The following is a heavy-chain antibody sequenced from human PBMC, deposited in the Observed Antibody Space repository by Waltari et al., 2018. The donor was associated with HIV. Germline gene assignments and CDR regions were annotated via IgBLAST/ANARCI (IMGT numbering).Heavy chain of an antibody. V-gene: IGHV3-66*01. Sequence: EVQLVESGGGLVQPGGSLRLSCAASGFTVSSNYMSWVRQAPGKGLEWVSVIYSGGSTYYADSGKGRLTISRDNAKNTLYLQMNSLRAEDTAVYYCATSPLGVWGNWFDPWGQGTLVTVSS. D-gene: IGHD1-26*01. CDR3: ATSPLGVWGNWFDP. CDR2: IYSGGST. CDR1: GFTVSSNY. J-gene: IGHJ5*02.